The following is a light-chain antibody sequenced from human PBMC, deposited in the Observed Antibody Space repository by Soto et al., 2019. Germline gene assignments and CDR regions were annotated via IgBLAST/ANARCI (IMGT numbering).Light chain of an antibody. J-gene: IGKJ1*01. CDR3: HQYNGYSWA. V-gene: IGKV1-5*03. CDR2: TAS. CDR1: QSISNW. Sequence: DIQLTQSPSTLSASVGDRVTITCRASQSISNWLAWYQQKPGKAPKVLIYTASTLESGVPSRFSGSGSGTEFTLTISSLQPDDFATYYCHQYNGYSWASGQGTKVEI.